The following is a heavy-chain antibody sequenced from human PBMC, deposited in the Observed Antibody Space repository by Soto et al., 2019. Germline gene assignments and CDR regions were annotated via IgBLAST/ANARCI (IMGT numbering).Heavy chain of an antibody. Sequence: GGSLRLSCAASGFTFSDFAMSWVLQTPGKRLEWVSIITTTGDTSYYADSVKGRFTISRDNSKNMLYLQMNNLRVDDTAIECCAKVPAYRDGSSFYYFDSWGQGA. D-gene: IGHD6-6*01. CDR3: AKVPAYRDGSSFYYFDS. CDR2: ITTTGDTS. CDR1: GFTFSDFA. J-gene: IGHJ4*02. V-gene: IGHV3-23*01.